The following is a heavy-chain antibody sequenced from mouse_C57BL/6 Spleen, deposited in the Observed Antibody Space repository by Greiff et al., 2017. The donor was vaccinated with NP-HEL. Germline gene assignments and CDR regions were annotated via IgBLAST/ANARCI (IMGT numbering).Heavy chain of an antibody. J-gene: IGHJ4*01. CDR1: GYTFTSYW. V-gene: IGHV1-64*01. CDR3: ARYSKNYAMDY. Sequence: QVQLQQPGAELVKPGASVKLSCKASGYTFTSYWMHWVKQRPGQGLEWIGMIHPNSGSTNYNEKFKSKATLTVDKSSSTAYMRLSSLTSEDSAVYYCARYSKNYAMDYWGQGTSVTVSS. CDR2: IHPNSGST. D-gene: IGHD2-5*01.